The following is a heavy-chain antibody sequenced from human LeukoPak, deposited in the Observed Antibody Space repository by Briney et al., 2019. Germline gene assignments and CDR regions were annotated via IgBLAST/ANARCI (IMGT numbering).Heavy chain of an antibody. CDR2: IYYSGNT. Sequence: SETLSLTCTVSGGSIHNYYWSWIRLPPGKGLEWIGYIYYSGNTNYNPSLRSRGTISVDTSKNHFSLQLTSVTAADTAVYYCARGGWSLDLWGRGTLVTVSS. CDR1: GGSIHNYY. J-gene: IGHJ2*01. D-gene: IGHD3-16*01. V-gene: IGHV4-59*01. CDR3: ARGGWSLDL.